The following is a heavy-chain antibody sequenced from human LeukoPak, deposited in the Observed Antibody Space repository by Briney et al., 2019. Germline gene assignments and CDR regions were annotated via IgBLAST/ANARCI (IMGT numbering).Heavy chain of an antibody. J-gene: IGHJ4*02. CDR2: ISAYNGNT. V-gene: IGHV1-18*01. CDR1: GYTFTSYG. D-gene: IGHD3-10*01. Sequence: GASVKVSCKASGYTFTSYGISWVRQAPGQGLEWMGWISAYNGNTNYAQKLQGRVTMTTDTSTSTAYMELRSLRSDDTAVHYCARDIRFSARVPPAIDYWGQGTLVTVSS. CDR3: ARDIRFSARVPPAIDY.